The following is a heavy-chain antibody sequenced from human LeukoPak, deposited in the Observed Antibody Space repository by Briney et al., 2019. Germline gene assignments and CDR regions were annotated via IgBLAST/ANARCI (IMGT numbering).Heavy chain of an antibody. CDR3: AKEGYYGSGSYFDY. CDR1: GFTFSSYA. J-gene: IGHJ4*02. D-gene: IGHD3-10*01. Sequence: GGSLRLSXAASGFTFSSYAMSWVRQAPGKGLEWVSGISGSGGSTCYADSVKGRFTISRDNSKNTLYLQMNSLRAEDTAVYYCAKEGYYGSGSYFDYWGQGTLVTVSS. CDR2: ISGSGGST. V-gene: IGHV3-23*01.